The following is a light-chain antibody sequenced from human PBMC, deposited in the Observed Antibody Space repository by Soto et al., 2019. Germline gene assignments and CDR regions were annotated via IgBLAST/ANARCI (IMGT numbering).Light chain of an antibody. CDR2: EVT. CDR1: SGDVGGYNY. J-gene: IGLJ2*01. CDR3: SSYAGTNSVL. V-gene: IGLV2-8*01. Sequence: QSALTQPPSASGSLGQSVTISCTGTSGDVGGYNYVSWYQHHPGKAPKLMIYEVTKRPSGVPDRFSGSKSGNTASLTVSGLQAEDETDYYCSSYAGTNSVLFGGGTKLTVL.